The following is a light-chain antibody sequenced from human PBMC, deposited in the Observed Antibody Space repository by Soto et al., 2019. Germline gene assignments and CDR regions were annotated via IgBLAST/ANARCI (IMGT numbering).Light chain of an antibody. Sequence: QSVLTQPPSVSGAPGQRVTIXXTGSXXNIGAGYDVHWYQQLPGTAPKLLIYGNSNRPSGVPDRFSGSKSGTSASLAITGLQAEDEADYYCQSYDSSLSGWVFGGGTKVTVL. CDR3: QSYDSSLSGWV. CDR2: GNS. V-gene: IGLV1-40*01. J-gene: IGLJ3*02. CDR1: XXNIGAGYD.